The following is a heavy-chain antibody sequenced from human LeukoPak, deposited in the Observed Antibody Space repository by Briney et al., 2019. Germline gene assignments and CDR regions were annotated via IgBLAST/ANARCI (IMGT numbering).Heavy chain of an antibody. D-gene: IGHD1-26*01. CDR1: GCSISSGYY. V-gene: IGHV4-38-2*02. CDR2: IYHSGST. CDR3: ASQVYSGSYLDAFDI. Sequence: PSETLSLTCTVSGCSISSGYYWGWIRQPPGKGLEWIGSIYHSGSTYYNPSLKSRVTISVDTSKNQFSLKLSSVTAADTAVYYCASQVYSGSYLDAFDIWGQGTMVTVSS. J-gene: IGHJ3*02.